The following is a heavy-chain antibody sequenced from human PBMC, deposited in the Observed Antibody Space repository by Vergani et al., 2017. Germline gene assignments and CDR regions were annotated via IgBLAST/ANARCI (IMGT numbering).Heavy chain of an antibody. J-gene: IGHJ6*02. Sequence: QVQLVQSGAEVKKPGSSVKVSCKASGGTFNIYSVSWLRQAPGQGPEWMGGITPFFPTGHYAQKFQGRVTITADDSATTVYMELSSLRSEDTAVYYCASPRTAENLPKPLYYFYGLDVWGQGTTVTVSS. D-gene: IGHD7-27*01. CDR1: GGTFNIYS. CDR2: ITPFFPTG. CDR3: ASPRTAENLPKPLYYFYGLDV. V-gene: IGHV1-69*12.